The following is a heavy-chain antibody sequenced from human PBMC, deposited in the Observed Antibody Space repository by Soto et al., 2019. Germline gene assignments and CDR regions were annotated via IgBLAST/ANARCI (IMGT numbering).Heavy chain of an antibody. D-gene: IGHD2-8*01. CDR3: ASTLAVYALFDY. CDR2: INAGNGNT. J-gene: IGHJ4*02. Sequence: QVQLVQSGAEEKKPGASVKVSCKASGYTFTSYAMHWVRQAPGQRLEWMGWINAGNGNTKYSQKFQGRVTITRDTSAATGYRELIILRSEDTAVYYCASTLAVYALFDYWGQGTLVTVSS. V-gene: IGHV1-3*05. CDR1: GYTFTSYA.